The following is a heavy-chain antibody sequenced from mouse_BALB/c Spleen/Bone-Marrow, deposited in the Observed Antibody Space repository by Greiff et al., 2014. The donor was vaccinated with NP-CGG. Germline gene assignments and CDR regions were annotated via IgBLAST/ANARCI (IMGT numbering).Heavy chain of an antibody. CDR3: AGNGYYGWIAY. V-gene: IGHV4-1*02. J-gene: IGHJ3*01. D-gene: IGHD2-3*01. CDR2: INPDSSTI. Sequence: VQLQQSGGGLVQPGGSLKLSCAASGFDFSRYWMTWVRQAPGKGLEWIGEINPDSSTINYTPPLEDKFIISRDNAKNTLYLQMSKVRSEDTALYYCAGNGYYGWIAYWGQGTLVTVSA. CDR1: GFDFSRYW.